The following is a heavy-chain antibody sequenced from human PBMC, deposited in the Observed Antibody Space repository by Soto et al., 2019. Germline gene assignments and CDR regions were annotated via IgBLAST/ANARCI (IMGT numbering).Heavy chain of an antibody. CDR2: IPYDGGNQ. J-gene: IGHJ4*02. Sequence: GGSLRLSCAASGFTFSSYPMHWVRQAPGKGLEWVTVIPYDGGNQYYADSVKGRFTISRDNSKDTLYLQMHSLRSDDTAVYFCARGPITQTSFIDHWGQGTLVTVSS. D-gene: IGHD1-20*01. V-gene: IGHV3-30-3*01. CDR3: ARGPITQTSFIDH. CDR1: GFTFSSYP.